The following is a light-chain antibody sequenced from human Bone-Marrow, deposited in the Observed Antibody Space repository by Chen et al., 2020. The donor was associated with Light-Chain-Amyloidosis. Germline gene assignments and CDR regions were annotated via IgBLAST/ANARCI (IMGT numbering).Light chain of an antibody. J-gene: IGLJ3*02. CDR3: QVWDRSSDRPV. CDR2: DDS. CDR1: NIGSTS. V-gene: IGLV3-21*02. Sequence: SYVLTQPSSASVAPDQTSTLAGGGNNIGSTSVHWYKQTPGQAPLLVVYDDSDRPSGIPDRLSGSNSGNTATLTISRVEAGDEAAYYCQVWDRSSDRPVFGGGTKLTVL.